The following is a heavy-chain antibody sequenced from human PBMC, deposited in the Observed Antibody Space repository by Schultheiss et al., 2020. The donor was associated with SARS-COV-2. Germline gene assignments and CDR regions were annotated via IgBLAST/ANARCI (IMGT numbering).Heavy chain of an antibody. D-gene: IGHD2-21*02. J-gene: IGHJ4*02. CDR3: AKRGVTATRQDY. CDR2: INSDGSST. V-gene: IGHV3-74*01. CDR1: GFTFSSYW. Sequence: GGSLRLSCAASGFTFSSYWMHWVRQAPGKGLVWVSRINSDGSSTSYADSVKGRFTISRDNSKNTLYLQMNSLRAEDTAVYYCAKRGVTATRQDYWGQGTLVTVSS.